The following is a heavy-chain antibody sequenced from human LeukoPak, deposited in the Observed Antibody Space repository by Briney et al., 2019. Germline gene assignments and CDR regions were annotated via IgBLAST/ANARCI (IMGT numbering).Heavy chain of an antibody. V-gene: IGHV3-21*01. CDR2: ITATSNYM. CDR1: GFSFNTYT. J-gene: IGHJ4*02. CDR3: ARSFTALRGGL. D-gene: IGHD3-10*01. Sequence: GGSLRLSCTASGFSFNTYTMNWVRQPPGKGLEWVSGITATSNYMWYADSVKGRFTISRDNAQNTLYLQMDGLRGEDTAVYYCARSFTALRGGLWGQGTLVIVSS.